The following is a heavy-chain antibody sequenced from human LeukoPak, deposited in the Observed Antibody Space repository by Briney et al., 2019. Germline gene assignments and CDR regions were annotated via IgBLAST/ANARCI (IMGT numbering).Heavy chain of an antibody. CDR1: GFTFSSYG. CDR2: ISYDGSNK. Sequence: PGGSLRLSCAASGFTFSSYGMHWVRQAPGKGLEWVAVISYDGSNKYYADSVKGRFTISRDNSKNTLYLQMNSLRAEDTAVYYCAKAGIVILDYWGRGTLVTVSS. V-gene: IGHV3-30*18. D-gene: IGHD1-26*01. J-gene: IGHJ4*02. CDR3: AKAGIVILDY.